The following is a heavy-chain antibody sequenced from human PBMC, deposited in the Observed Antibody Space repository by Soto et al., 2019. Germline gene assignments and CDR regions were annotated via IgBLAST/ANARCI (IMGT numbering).Heavy chain of an antibody. V-gene: IGHV3-48*01. J-gene: IGHJ4*02. CDR1: GFTFSSYS. CDR3: ASHRRGDYGVTGY. D-gene: IGHD4-17*01. CDR2: ISSSSSTR. Sequence: EVQLVESGGGLVQPGGSLRLSCAASGFTFSSYSMNWVRQAPGKGLEWVSYISSSSSTRYYADSVKGRFTISRDNAKNSLYLQMNSLRAEDTAVYYCASHRRGDYGVTGYWGQGTLVTVSS.